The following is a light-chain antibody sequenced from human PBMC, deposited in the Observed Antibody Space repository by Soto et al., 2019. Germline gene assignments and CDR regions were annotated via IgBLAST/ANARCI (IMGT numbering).Light chain of an antibody. CDR3: QRYNSSPRT. Sequence: DIQMTQSPSSLSASVGDRVTITCRASQSISNCLAWYQQKPGKIPKSLIYAASTLQSGVPSMFSGSGSVTDFTLTINSLQPDDVATYYCQRYNSSPRTFGAGTKVEIK. J-gene: IGKJ4*02. CDR1: QSISNC. CDR2: AAS. V-gene: IGKV1-27*01.